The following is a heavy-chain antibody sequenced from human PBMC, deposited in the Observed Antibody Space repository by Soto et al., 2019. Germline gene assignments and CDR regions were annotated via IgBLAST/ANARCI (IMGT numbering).Heavy chain of an antibody. CDR1: VFTLRTYT. Sequence: GGSLRLYCAASVFTLRTYTMNWVRQAPGKGLEWVSSISISSSDRYYADSVRGRFTISRDNAKNALYLQMNSLRADDTAVYFCVRGMNPLFGGQGTLVTVSS. CDR2: ISISSSDR. V-gene: IGHV3-21*06. J-gene: IGHJ4*01. CDR3: VRGMNPLF.